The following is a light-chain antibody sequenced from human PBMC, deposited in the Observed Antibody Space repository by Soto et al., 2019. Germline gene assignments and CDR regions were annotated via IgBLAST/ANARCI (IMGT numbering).Light chain of an antibody. J-gene: IGKJ1*01. CDR1: QSVKSK. CDR3: QQYGTSPWT. Sequence: EIVMTHSPATLSVSPWERATLSFRASQSVKSKLAWYQQRPGLPPRLLFSGASTRATGIPARFSGSGSGTDFTLTISRLEPEDFAVYYCQQYGTSPWTFGQGTKVDIK. CDR2: GAS. V-gene: IGKV3D-15*01.